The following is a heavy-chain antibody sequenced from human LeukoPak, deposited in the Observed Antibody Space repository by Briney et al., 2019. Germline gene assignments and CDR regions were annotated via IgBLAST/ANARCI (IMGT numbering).Heavy chain of an antibody. D-gene: IGHD6-13*01. CDR1: GFTFSTYA. J-gene: IGHJ4*02. V-gene: IGHV3-23*01. Sequence: GGSLRLSCAASGFTFSTYAMSWVRQAPGKGLEWVSAISGSSSNIYYADSVKGRFTISRDNSQNTLYLQMNSLRAEDTAVYYCAKLIAAAGDYWGQGTLVTVSS. CDR2: ISGSSSNI. CDR3: AKLIAAAGDY.